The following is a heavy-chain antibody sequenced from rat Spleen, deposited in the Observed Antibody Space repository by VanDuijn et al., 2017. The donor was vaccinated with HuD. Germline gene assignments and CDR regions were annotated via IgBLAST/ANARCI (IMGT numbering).Heavy chain of an antibody. D-gene: IGHD1-4*01. J-gene: IGHJ3*01. V-gene: IGHV5-58*01. CDR1: GFTFSSFW. Sequence: EVQLVETGGGLVQPGRSLKLSCVASGFTFSSFWMYWIRQAPGKGLDWVSSINTDGGSTSYPDSVKGRFTISRDNAKNTLYLQMGSLRSEDTATYYCASHGTRISRFAYWGQGTLVTVSS. CDR3: ASHGTRISRFAY. CDR2: INTDGGST.